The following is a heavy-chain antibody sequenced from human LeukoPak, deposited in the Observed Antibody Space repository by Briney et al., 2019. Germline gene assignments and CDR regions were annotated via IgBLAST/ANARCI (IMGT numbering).Heavy chain of an antibody. CDR2: INPNSGGT. Sequence: GASVKVSCKASGYTFTGYYMHWVRQAPGQGLEWMGWINPNSGGTNYAQKFQGRVTMTRDTSVSTAYMELSRLRSDDTAVYYCARRPERAMVRGVIITFYGMDAWGQGTTVTVSS. V-gene: IGHV1-2*02. CDR1: GYTFTGYY. J-gene: IGHJ6*02. D-gene: IGHD3-10*01. CDR3: ARRPERAMVRGVIITFYGMDA.